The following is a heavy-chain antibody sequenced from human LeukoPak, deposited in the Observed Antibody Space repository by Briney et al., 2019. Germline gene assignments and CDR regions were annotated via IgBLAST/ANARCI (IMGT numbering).Heavy chain of an antibody. D-gene: IGHD3-10*01. CDR3: ARVGVLLWFGETWFDR. Sequence: ASVKVSCKASGGTFSSYAISWVRQAPGQGLEWMGGIIPIFGTANYAQKFQGRVTITADKSTSTAYMELSSLRSEDTAVYYCARVGVLLWFGETWFDRWGQGTLVTVSS. CDR1: GGTFSSYA. CDR2: IIPIFGTA. J-gene: IGHJ5*02. V-gene: IGHV1-69*06.